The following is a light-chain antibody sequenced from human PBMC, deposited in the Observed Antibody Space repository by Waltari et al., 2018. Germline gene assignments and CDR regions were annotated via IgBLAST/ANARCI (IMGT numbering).Light chain of an antibody. CDR2: VEG. J-gene: IGLJ2*01. Sequence: SYVLTQPPSVSVAPGTTASLSGGGDDVVPKRVPWYQQRPGQAPVLVVYVEGDRPSGIPERFSGSKSGNTATLTISRVGAGDEADYYCQVWDSRSDHVVFGGGTKLIVL. V-gene: IGLV3-21*03. CDR3: QVWDSRSDHVV. CDR1: DVVPKR.